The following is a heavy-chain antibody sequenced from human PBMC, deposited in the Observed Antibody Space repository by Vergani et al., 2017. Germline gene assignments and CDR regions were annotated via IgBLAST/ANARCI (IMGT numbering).Heavy chain of an antibody. V-gene: IGHV3-9*01. D-gene: IGHD3-10*01. Sequence: EVQLVESGGGLVQPGRSLRLSCAASGFTFDDYAMHWVRQAPGKGLEWVSGISWNSGSIGYADSVKGRFTISRDNAKNSLYLQMNSLRAEDTALYYCAKDLKAVRGVILPGWGQGTLVTVSS. J-gene: IGHJ4*02. CDR1: GFTFDDYA. CDR2: ISWNSGSI. CDR3: AKDLKAVRGVILPG.